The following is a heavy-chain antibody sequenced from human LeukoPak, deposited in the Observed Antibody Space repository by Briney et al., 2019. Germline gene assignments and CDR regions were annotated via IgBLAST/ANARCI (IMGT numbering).Heavy chain of an antibody. J-gene: IGHJ3*01. CDR1: WIPLRSCW. Sequence: GGSLRLCCGAWWIPLRSCWLSWLRQSTGKGLGWVANIKQDGREKHLVDSVKGRFTISRDTAKNSLYLQMNRLRVDDTAVYYCARDRGGAESHGFDAFDLWGQGTIVTVSS. D-gene: IGHD2-15*01. CDR2: IKQDGREK. V-gene: IGHV3-7*01. CDR3: ARDRGGAESHGFDAFDL.